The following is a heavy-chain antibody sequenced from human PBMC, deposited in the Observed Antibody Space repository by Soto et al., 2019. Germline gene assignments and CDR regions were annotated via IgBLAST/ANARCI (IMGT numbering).Heavy chain of an antibody. CDR1: GFIFENFG. CDR3: AKNQGVELVPLATVDWFDP. D-gene: IGHD1-26*01. J-gene: IGHJ5*02. V-gene: IGHV3-23*01. CDR2: ISGSGFKK. Sequence: WWTIRLSCAASGFIFENFGMSWFRQSPGKGLEWISSISGSGFKKYYADSVKGRFTISRDNSKSTVYLELNNLSAEDTAVYHCAKNQGVELVPLATVDWFDPWGQGSVVTVSS.